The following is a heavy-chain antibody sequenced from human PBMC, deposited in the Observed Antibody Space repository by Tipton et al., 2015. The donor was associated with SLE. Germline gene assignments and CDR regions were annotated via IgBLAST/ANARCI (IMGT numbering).Heavy chain of an antibody. Sequence: SLRLSCAASGFNFDNYGMSWVRQAPGKGLEWVSAISGSGGSTYYADSVKGRFTISRDNSKNTLYLQMNSLRAEDTAVYYCARMTLGSGDYWGQGTLVTVSS. CDR2: ISGSGGST. CDR3: ARMTLGSGDY. V-gene: IGHV3-23*01. CDR1: GFNFDNYG. D-gene: IGHD7-27*01. J-gene: IGHJ4*02.